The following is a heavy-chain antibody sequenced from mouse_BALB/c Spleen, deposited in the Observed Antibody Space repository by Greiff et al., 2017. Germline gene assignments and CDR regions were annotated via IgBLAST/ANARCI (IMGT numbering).Heavy chain of an antibody. D-gene: IGHD2-4*01. J-gene: IGHJ3*01. Sequence: QVQLKESGPGLVQPSQSLSITCTVSGFSLTSYGVHWVRQSPGKGLEWLGVIWSGGSTDYNAAFISRLSISKDNSKSQVFFKMNSLQANDTAIYYCARGNYDYSWFAYWGQGTLVTVSA. CDR2: IWSGGST. CDR3: ARGNYDYSWFAY. CDR1: GFSLTSYG. V-gene: IGHV2-2*02.